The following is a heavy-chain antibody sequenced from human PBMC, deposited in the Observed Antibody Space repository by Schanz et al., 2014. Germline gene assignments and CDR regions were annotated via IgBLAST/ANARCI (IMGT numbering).Heavy chain of an antibody. CDR2: LSFDSRHI. D-gene: IGHD1-1*01. CDR3: ARDGVAATTDFEY. V-gene: IGHV3-21*06. CDR1: GFSFDSYN. Sequence: EVQLVESGEGLVKPGGSLRLSCTASGFSFDSYNMNWVRQSPGKGLEWVAFLSFDSRHIYYADSVKGRFTISRDNAKGSLHPQINALRADDTAVYYCARDGVAATTDFEYWGQGALVTVSS. J-gene: IGHJ4*02.